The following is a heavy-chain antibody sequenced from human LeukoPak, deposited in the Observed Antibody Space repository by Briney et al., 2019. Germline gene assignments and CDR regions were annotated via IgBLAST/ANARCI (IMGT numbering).Heavy chain of an antibody. V-gene: IGHV3-21*01. J-gene: IGHJ4*02. CDR1: GFTFSNYN. CDR3: AKEGRSSTPGY. Sequence: GGSLRLSCAASGFTFSNYNMDWVRQAPGKGLEWFSSISDSGSNVYYTDSVKGRFTISRDNAKNSLYLQMNSLRAEDTAVYYCAKEGRSSTPGYWGQGTLVTVSS. CDR2: ISDSGSNV. D-gene: IGHD6-6*01.